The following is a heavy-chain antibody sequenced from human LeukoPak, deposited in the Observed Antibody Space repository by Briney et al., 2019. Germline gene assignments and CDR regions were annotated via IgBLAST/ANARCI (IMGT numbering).Heavy chain of an antibody. Sequence: GGSLRLSCAASGFTXSSYSMNWVRQAPGXXLEWVXSISSSSSYIYYADSVKGRFTISRDNAKNSLYLQMNSLRAEDTAVYYCASEGGDTAIFGLDYWGQGTLVTVSS. CDR2: ISSSSSYI. D-gene: IGHD5-18*01. CDR1: GFTXSSYS. J-gene: IGHJ4*02. V-gene: IGHV3-21*01. CDR3: ASEGGDTAIFGLDY.